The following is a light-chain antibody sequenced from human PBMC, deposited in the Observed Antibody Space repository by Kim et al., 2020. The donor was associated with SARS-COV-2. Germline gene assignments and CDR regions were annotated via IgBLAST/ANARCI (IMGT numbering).Light chain of an antibody. CDR3: QSWGTGIHWV. CDR2: LNSDGSH. J-gene: IGLJ3*02. V-gene: IGLV4-69*01. Sequence: VKLTCHLSSGHSSYDIAWHQQPPEKGPRFLMKLNSDGSHSKGDGVPDRFAGSSAGTERYLTISSLQSEDEAPYYCQSWGTGIHWVFGGGTQLTVL. CDR1: SGHSSYD.